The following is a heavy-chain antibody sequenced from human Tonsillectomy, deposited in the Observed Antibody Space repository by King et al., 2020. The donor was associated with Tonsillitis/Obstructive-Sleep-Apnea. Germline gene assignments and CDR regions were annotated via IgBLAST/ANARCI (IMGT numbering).Heavy chain of an antibody. Sequence: VQLVESGGGLVQPGGSLKLSCAASGFTFSTYGMSWVRQAPGKGLEWVSAISGSGGIAYYADSVKGRFTISRDNSKNTLNLQMNSLRAEDTAVYYWARMDCSSTSCYTRPYYYYYYMNVWGKGTTVTVSS. CDR3: ARMDCSSTSCYTRPYYYYYYMNV. CDR2: ISGSGGIA. J-gene: IGHJ6*03. CDR1: GFTFSTYG. D-gene: IGHD2-2*02. V-gene: IGHV3-23*04.